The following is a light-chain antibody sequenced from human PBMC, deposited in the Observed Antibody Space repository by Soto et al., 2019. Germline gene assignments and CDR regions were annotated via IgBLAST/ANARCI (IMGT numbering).Light chain of an antibody. CDR1: QSVSSSY. CDR2: GAS. Sequence: EIVLTQSPGTLSLSPGERATLSCRASQSVSSSYLAWYQQKPGQAPRLLIYGASSRATGIPDRFSGSGSGTDFTLNISRLEPEDFAVSYCQQYGSSSLTFGGGTKVEIK. J-gene: IGKJ4*01. CDR3: QQYGSSSLT. V-gene: IGKV3-20*01.